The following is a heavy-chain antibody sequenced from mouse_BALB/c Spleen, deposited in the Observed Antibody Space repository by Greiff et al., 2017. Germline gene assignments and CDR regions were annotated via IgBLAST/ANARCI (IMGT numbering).Heavy chain of an antibody. CDR1: GFSLTSYG. CDR3: ARSGVWLRHAMDY. D-gene: IGHD2-2*01. V-gene: IGHV2-4-1*01. Sequence: QVQLQQSGPGLVQPSQSLSITCTVSGFSLTSYGVHWVRQSPGKGLEWLGVLWSGGSTDYNAAFISRLSISTDNSKSQVFFKMNSLQADDTAINYCARSGVWLRHAMDYWGQGTSVTVSA. CDR2: LWSGGST. J-gene: IGHJ4*01.